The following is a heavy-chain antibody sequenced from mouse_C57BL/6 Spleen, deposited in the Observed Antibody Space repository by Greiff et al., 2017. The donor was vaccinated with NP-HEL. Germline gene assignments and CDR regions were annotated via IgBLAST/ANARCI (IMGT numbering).Heavy chain of an antibody. CDR3: ARASTVVAPDAMDY. CDR1: GFSLTSYG. Sequence: QVQLQQSGPGLVAPSQRLSITCTVSGFSLTSYGVHWVRQPPGKGLEWLVVIWSDGSTTYNSALKSRLSISKDNSKSQVFLKMNSLQTDDTAMYTCARASTVVAPDAMDYWGQGTSVTVSS. J-gene: IGHJ4*01. D-gene: IGHD1-1*01. V-gene: IGHV2-6*03. CDR2: IWSDGST.